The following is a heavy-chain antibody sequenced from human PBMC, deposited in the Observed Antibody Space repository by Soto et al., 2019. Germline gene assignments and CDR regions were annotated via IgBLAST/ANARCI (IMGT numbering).Heavy chain of an antibody. Sequence: ASVKVSCKTSGYTFTTFGINWVRQAPGQGLEWMGCLTAYDGKRNLAQKFQDRLTMTMDISTSTGYMELSGLRSDDTAVYFCARSLTYGDFDYWGRGTQVTVSS. CDR1: GYTFTTFG. D-gene: IGHD3-10*01. V-gene: IGHV1-18*01. CDR3: ARSLTYGDFDY. J-gene: IGHJ4*02. CDR2: LTAYDGKR.